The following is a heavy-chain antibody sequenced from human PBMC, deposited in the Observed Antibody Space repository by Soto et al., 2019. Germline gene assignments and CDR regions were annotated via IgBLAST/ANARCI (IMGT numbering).Heavy chain of an antibody. CDR1: GSSFTTNW. CDR2: IYPADSDT. Sequence: GESLKISCKGSGSSFTTNWLGWVRQMPGKGLEWMGGIYPADSDTRHSPTFQGQVAISADKSINTAYLQWSSLKASDTAMYYCARHSGVAEDGTDWGQGTQVTV. J-gene: IGHJ1*01. D-gene: IGHD6-13*01. V-gene: IGHV5-51*01. CDR3: ARHSGVAEDGTD.